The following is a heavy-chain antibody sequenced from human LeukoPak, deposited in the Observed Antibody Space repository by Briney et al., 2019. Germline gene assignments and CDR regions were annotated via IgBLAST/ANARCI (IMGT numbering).Heavy chain of an antibody. CDR2: FDPEDGET. Sequence: ASVKVSCKVSGYTLSEKSMHWVRQAPGTWLEWLGGFDPEDGETIYAQKFQDRITMTDDASTDTAYMELSSLRSEDTAVYFCATASFCSGTHCFYYYMDVWGKGTPVTVSS. V-gene: IGHV1-24*01. CDR1: GYTLSEKS. J-gene: IGHJ6*03. D-gene: IGHD2-15*01. CDR3: ATASFCSGTHCFYYYMDV.